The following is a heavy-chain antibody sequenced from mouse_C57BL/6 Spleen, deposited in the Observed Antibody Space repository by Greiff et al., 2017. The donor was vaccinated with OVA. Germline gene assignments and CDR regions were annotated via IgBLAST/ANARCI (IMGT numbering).Heavy chain of an antibody. CDR3: ARSPEAWFAY. Sequence: QVQLKESGPELVKPGASVKISCKASGYAFSSSWLNWVKQRPGKGLEWIGRIYPGDGDTNYNGKFKGKATLTADKSSSTAYMQLSSLTPEDSAVYFCARSPEAWFAYWGQGTLVTVSA. CDR1: GYAFSSSW. J-gene: IGHJ3*01. V-gene: IGHV1-82*01. CDR2: IYPGDGDT.